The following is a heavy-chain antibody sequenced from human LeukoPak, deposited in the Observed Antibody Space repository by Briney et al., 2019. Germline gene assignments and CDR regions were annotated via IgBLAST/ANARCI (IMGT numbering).Heavy chain of an antibody. CDR1: GYTFTNYY. V-gene: IGHV1-46*03. Sequence: VSVKVSCKASGYTFTNYYMHWVRQAPGQGLEWMGIINPSGGSTSYAQKFQGRVTMTRDTSTSTVYMGLSSLRPEDTAVYYCARDLRGYCSSTSCPPDYYYYMDVWGKGTTVTVSS. D-gene: IGHD2-2*01. J-gene: IGHJ6*03. CDR3: ARDLRGYCSSTSCPPDYYYYMDV. CDR2: INPSGGST.